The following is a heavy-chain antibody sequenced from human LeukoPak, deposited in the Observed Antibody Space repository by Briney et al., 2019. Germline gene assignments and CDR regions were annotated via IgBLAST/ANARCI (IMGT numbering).Heavy chain of an antibody. D-gene: IGHD6-19*01. V-gene: IGHV3-7*04. Sequence: GGSLRLSCAASGFTFSSYGMSWVRQAPGKGLEWVANIKQDGSEKYYVDSVKGRFTISRDNAKNSLYLQMNSLRAEDTAVYYCARGGDIAVAGTAGYYYYMDVWGKGTTVTVSS. CDR2: IKQDGSEK. J-gene: IGHJ6*03. CDR3: ARGGDIAVAGTAGYYYYMDV. CDR1: GFTFSSYG.